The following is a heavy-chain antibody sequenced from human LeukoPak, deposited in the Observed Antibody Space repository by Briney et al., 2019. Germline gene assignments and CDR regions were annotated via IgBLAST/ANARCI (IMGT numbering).Heavy chain of an antibody. J-gene: IGHJ4*02. D-gene: IGHD1-26*01. CDR2: IGDSGRST. CDR1: GFTFSSYA. Sequence: SGGSLRLSCAASGFTFSSYAMTWVRQAPGKGLEWVSAIGDSGRSTYYADSVKGRFTISRDISKSTLYLQMNSLRAEDTALYHCAKGQKWELPLDFWGQGTLVTVSS. CDR3: AKGQKWELPLDF. V-gene: IGHV3-23*01.